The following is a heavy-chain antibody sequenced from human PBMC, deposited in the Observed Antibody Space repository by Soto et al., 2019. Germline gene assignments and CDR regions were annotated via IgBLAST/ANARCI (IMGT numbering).Heavy chain of an antibody. D-gene: IGHD1-1*01. Sequence: GGSLRLSCAVSGFTFSAYWMHWVRQVPGKGLTWVSRISDDGSTATYADSVKGRFIISRDNAKNTLYLEMNTLRADDSGLYYCARGPRVSSTGTGAHWGRGXLVTVSS. CDR1: GFTFSAYW. V-gene: IGHV3-74*01. CDR3: ARGPRVSSTGTGAH. J-gene: IGHJ4*02. CDR2: ISDDGSTA.